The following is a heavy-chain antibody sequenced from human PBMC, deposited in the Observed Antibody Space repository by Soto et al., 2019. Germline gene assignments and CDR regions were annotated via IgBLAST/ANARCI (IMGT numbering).Heavy chain of an antibody. V-gene: IGHV3-23*01. CDR1: VFTFSTCA. CDR3: AKDPSYYGGNLRGSYFDY. D-gene: IGHD4-17*01. CDR2: IGGSGGRT. Sequence: RGSLRLSCSASVFTFSTCAMNWFRQAPGKGLEWVSSIGGSGGRTYQADSVKGRFTISRDDSKNTLYLQMNSLRAEDTAVYYCAKDPSYYGGNLRGSYFDYWGQGTLVTVSS. J-gene: IGHJ4*02.